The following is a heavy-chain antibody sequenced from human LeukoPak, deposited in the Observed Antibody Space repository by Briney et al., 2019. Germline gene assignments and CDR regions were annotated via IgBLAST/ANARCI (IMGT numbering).Heavy chain of an antibody. D-gene: IGHD3-16*02. CDR3: ARGGASSNWLDP. CDR1: GGSVISYY. Sequence: SETLSLTRTVSGGSVISYYRGCIRQPPGKGLEWIGFIYYSGTTNYNPSLTSRVAISVDTSKNQFSLKLSSVTDDDFVVYDCARGGASSNWLDPWGQGTLVTVSS. V-gene: IGHV4-59*02. J-gene: IGHJ5*02. CDR2: IYYSGTT.